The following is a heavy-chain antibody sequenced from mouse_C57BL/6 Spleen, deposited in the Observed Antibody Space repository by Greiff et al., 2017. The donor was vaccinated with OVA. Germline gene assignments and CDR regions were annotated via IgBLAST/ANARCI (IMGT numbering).Heavy chain of an antibody. CDR2: IWSGGST. CDR3: ASSLYGSSSYWYFDV. CDR1: GFSLTSYG. D-gene: IGHD1-1*01. J-gene: IGHJ1*03. V-gene: IGHV2-2*01. Sequence: VQLVESGPGLVQPSQSLSITCTVSGFSLTSYGVHWVRQSPGKGLEWLGVIWSGGSTDYNAAFISRLSISKDNSKSQVFFKMNSLQADDTAIYYCASSLYGSSSYWYFDVWGTGTTVTVSS.